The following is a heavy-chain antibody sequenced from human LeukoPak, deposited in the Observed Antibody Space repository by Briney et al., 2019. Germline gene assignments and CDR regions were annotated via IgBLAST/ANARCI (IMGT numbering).Heavy chain of an antibody. Sequence: SETLSLTRAVSGGSISSGGYSWSWIRQPPGKGLEWIGYIYHSGSTYYNPSLKSRVTISVDRSKNQFSLKLSSVTAADTAVYYCARHSDYFSAFDIWGQGTMVTVSS. CDR2: IYHSGST. V-gene: IGHV4-30-2*01. D-gene: IGHD4-11*01. J-gene: IGHJ3*02. CDR1: GGSISSGGYS. CDR3: ARHSDYFSAFDI.